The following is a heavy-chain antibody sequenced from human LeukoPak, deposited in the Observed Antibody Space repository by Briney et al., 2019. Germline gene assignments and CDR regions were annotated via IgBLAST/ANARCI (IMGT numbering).Heavy chain of an antibody. Sequence: PGGSLRLSCVASGFTLDAYAMHWVRQVPGKGLEWVSLISGDGGSTYYADSVKGRFTISRDNSKNSLYLQMNSLRTEDTALYYCAKGGGRGYYFDYWGQGTLVTVSS. J-gene: IGHJ4*02. CDR1: GFTLDAYA. CDR2: ISGDGGST. CDR3: AKGGGRGYYFDY. D-gene: IGHD3-16*01. V-gene: IGHV3-43*02.